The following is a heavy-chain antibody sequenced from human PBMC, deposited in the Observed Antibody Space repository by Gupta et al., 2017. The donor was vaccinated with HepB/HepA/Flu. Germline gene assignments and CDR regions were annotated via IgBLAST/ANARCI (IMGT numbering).Heavy chain of an antibody. CDR2: INPSDRST. Sequence: QVQLVQSGTEVTRPGASVNVSCKASGYTFTSYYIHWMRQAPGQGLEWMGVINPSDRSTIYAQKFQGRIAMTRDTSTSKVYMELSSLRSEDTAMYYCARDMYSNNWFNPGWFDPWGQGTLVTVSS. V-gene: IGHV1-46*01. J-gene: IGHJ5*02. CDR3: ARDMYSNNWFNPGWFDP. D-gene: IGHD2/OR15-2a*01. CDR1: GYTFTSYY.